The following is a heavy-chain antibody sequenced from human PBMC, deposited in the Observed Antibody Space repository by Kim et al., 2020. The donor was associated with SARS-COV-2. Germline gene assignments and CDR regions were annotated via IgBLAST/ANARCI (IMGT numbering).Heavy chain of an antibody. V-gene: IGHV3-33*01. D-gene: IGHD1-1*01. CDR3: ARGAVGTPGAFDI. J-gene: IGHJ3*02. Sequence: YADSVNGRFTISRDNSKNTLYLQMNSLRAEDTAVYYCARGAVGTPGAFDIWGQGTMVTVSS.